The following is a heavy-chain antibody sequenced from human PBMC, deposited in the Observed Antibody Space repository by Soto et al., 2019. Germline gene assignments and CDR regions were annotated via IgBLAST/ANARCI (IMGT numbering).Heavy chain of an antibody. V-gene: IGHV1-2*04. CDR3: ARAAVGGSGSLNAFDI. Sequence: GASVRVSCKASGYPFTGYYMHWVRQAPGPGLEWMGWINPNLGGTNYAQKFKGWVTMTRDTSIRPAYMELSRLRSDDTAVYYCARAAVGGSGSLNAFDIWGQGTMVTVSS. J-gene: IGHJ3*02. CDR2: INPNLGGT. CDR1: GYPFTGYY. D-gene: IGHD3-10*01.